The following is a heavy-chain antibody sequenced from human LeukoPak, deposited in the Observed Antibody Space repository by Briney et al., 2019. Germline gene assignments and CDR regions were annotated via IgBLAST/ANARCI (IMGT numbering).Heavy chain of an antibody. D-gene: IGHD3-3*01. V-gene: IGHV4-59*01. CDR3: ARAVYYDLWSGYFTHINWFDP. CDR1: GGSISSYY. Sequence: SETLSLTCTVSGGSISSYYWSWIRQPPGKGLEWIGYIYYSGSTNYNPSLKSRVTISVDTSKNQFSLKLSSVTAADTAVYYCARAVYYDLWSGYFTHINWFDPWGQGTLVTVSS. J-gene: IGHJ5*02. CDR2: IYYSGST.